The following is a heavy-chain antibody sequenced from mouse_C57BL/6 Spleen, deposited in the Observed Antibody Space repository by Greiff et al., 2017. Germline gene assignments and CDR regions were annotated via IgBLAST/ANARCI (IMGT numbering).Heavy chain of an antibody. D-gene: IGHD2-1*01. V-gene: IGHV1-43*01. CDR2: INPSTGGT. J-gene: IGHJ2*01. Sequence: EVKLMESGPELVKPGASVKISCKASGYSFTGYYMHWVKQSSEKSLEWIGEINPSTGGTSYNQKFKGKATLTVDKSSSTAYMQLKSLTSEDSAVYYCARGGNLPLDYWGQGTTLTVSS. CDR3: ARGGNLPLDY. CDR1: GYSFTGYY.